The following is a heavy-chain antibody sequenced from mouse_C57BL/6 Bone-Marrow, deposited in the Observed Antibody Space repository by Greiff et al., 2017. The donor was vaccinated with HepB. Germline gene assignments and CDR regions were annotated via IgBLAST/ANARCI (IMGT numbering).Heavy chain of an antibody. CDR1: GYTFTSYW. Sequence: QVQLQQSGAELVKPGASVKLSCKASGYTFTSYWMHWVKQRPGRGLEWIGRIDPNSGGTKYNEKFKSKATLTVDKPSSTAYMQLSSLTSEDSAVYYCARGIYGSSYDWYFDVWGTGTTVTVSS. V-gene: IGHV1-72*01. CDR3: ARGIYGSSYDWYFDV. CDR2: IDPNSGGT. J-gene: IGHJ1*03. D-gene: IGHD1-1*01.